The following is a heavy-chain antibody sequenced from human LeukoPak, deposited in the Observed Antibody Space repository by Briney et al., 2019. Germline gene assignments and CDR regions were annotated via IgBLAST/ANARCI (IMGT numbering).Heavy chain of an antibody. J-gene: IGHJ4*02. CDR2: INPDDGST. CDR3: ARDYCSGGSCLSGFDH. Sequence: GGSLRLSCTASGFTFRKYWLHWVRQAPGKGLVWVSRINPDDGSTSYADSVKGRFTISRDSAKNSLYLQMNSLRAEDTAVYFCARDYCSGGSCLSGFDHWGQGTLVTVSP. V-gene: IGHV3-74*01. D-gene: IGHD2-15*01. CDR1: GFTFRKYW.